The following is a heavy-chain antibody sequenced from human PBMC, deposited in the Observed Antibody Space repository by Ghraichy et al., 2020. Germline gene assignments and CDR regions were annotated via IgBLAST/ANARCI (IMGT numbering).Heavy chain of an antibody. CDR1: GGSISSHH. CDR3: ARLVAVTGTSDYFDY. V-gene: IGHV4-59*11. J-gene: IGHJ4*02. Sequence: SETLSLTCTVSGGSISSHHWSWIRQPPGKRLEWIGYILYSGSTNYNPSLKSRVIISVDTSKNQFSLKLNSVTAADTAVYYCARLVAVTGTSDYFDYWGQGTLVTVSS. D-gene: IGHD6-19*01. CDR2: ILYSGST.